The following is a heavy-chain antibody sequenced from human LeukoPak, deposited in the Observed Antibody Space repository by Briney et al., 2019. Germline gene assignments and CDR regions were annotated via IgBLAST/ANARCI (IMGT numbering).Heavy chain of an antibody. Sequence: GGSLRLSCAGSGFLFSSYAMSWVRQAPGKGLEWVSGIGSSGGSTYNADSVKGRFTISRDNSKNTLYVQMNSLRAEDTAVYYCAKNQGYSYGAPVDYWGQGTLVTVSS. CDR3: AKNQGYSYGAPVDY. CDR1: GFLFSSYA. D-gene: IGHD5-18*01. V-gene: IGHV3-23*01. J-gene: IGHJ4*02. CDR2: IGSSGGST.